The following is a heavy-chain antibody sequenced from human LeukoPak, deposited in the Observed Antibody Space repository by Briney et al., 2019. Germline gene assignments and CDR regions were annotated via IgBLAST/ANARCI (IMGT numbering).Heavy chain of an antibody. V-gene: IGHV3-74*01. D-gene: IGHD3-22*01. J-gene: IGHJ4*02. CDR2: INSDGSST. Sequence: GGSLGLSCAASGFTFSSYWMHWVRQAPGKGLVWVSRINSDGSSTSYADSVKGRFTISRDNAKNTLYLQMNSLRAEDTAVYYCASGYIDYYFDYWGQGTLVTVSS. CDR1: GFTFSSYW. CDR3: ASGYIDYYFDY.